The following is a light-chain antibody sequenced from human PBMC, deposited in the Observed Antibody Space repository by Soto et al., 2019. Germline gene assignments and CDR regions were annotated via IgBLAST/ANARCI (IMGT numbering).Light chain of an antibody. V-gene: IGLV1-51*01. J-gene: IGLJ2*01. CDR2: DNN. CDR3: GTWDISLMAVV. CDR1: SSNIGNNY. Sequence: QSVLTQPPSVSAAPGQKVTISCSGSSSNIGNNYVSWYQQLPGTAPKLLIYDNNNRPSGIPDRFSGSKSGTSATLGITGLQTGDESDYYCGTWDISLMAVVFGGGTNLTVL.